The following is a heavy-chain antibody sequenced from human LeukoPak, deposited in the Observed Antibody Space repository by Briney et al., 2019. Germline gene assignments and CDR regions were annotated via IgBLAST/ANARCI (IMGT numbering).Heavy chain of an antibody. CDR2: ISGSTIST. V-gene: IGHV3-23*01. J-gene: IGHJ4*02. D-gene: IGHD2-21*02. CDR3: AKSPPVTAKGWYFDY. CDR1: GFTFSNYA. Sequence: GGSLRLSCAASGFTFSNYAMTWVRQAPGKGLEWVSTISGSTISTYYADSVKGRFTVSRDNSNNTLYLQMNSLSAEDTAVYYCAKSPPVTAKGWYFDYWGQGTRVTVSS.